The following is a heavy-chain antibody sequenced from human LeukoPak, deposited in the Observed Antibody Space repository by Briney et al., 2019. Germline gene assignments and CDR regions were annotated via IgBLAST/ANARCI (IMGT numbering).Heavy chain of an antibody. J-gene: IGHJ4*02. V-gene: IGHV4-34*01. CDR3: ARGLRWTRTIDY. CDR1: GGSFSGYY. D-gene: IGHD4-23*01. CDR2: INHSGST. Sequence: PSETLSLTCAVYGGSFSGYYWSWIRQPPGKGLEWIGEINHSGSTNYNPSLKSRVTISVDTSKNQFSLKLSSVTAADTAVYYCARGLRWTRTIDYWGQGTLVTVSS.